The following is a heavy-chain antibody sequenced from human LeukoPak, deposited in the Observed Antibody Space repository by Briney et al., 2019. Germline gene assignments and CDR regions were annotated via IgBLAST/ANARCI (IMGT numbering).Heavy chain of an antibody. Sequence: SVKVSCKASGGIFSTYAINWVRQAPGQGLEWMGRIIPILHQANYAQKFRDRVTITADESTSTAYMDLSSPRSEDTAVYYCAKGRGSDAFDIWGQGTVVTVSS. J-gene: IGHJ3*02. CDR1: GGIFSTYA. CDR2: IIPILHQA. CDR3: AKGRGSDAFDI. V-gene: IGHV1-69*11.